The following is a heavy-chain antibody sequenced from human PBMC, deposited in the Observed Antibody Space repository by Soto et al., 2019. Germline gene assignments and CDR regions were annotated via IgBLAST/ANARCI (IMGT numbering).Heavy chain of an antibody. CDR3: APKVGGSSPYNWFDP. Sequence: GGSLRLSCAASGFTFSSYAMSWVRQAPGKGLEWVSAISGSGGSTYYADSVKGRFTISRDNSKNTLYLQMNSLRAEDTAVYYCAPKVGGSSPYNWFDPWGQGTLVTVSS. CDR1: GFTFSSYA. V-gene: IGHV3-23*01. CDR2: ISGSGGST. J-gene: IGHJ5*02. D-gene: IGHD2-15*01.